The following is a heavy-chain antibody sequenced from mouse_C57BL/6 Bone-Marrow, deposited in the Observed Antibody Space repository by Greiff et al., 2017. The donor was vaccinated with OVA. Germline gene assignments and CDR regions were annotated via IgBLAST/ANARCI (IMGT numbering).Heavy chain of an antibody. D-gene: IGHD2-4*01. CDR3: AREYDYDVLMDY. Sequence: QVQLQQSGAELARPGASVKLSCTASGYTFPSYGISWVKQRPGQGLEWIGEIYPRSGNTYYNEQFKGKATLTADKSSSTAYMELRSLTSEDSAVYFCAREYDYDVLMDYWGQGTSVTVSS. V-gene: IGHV1-81*01. J-gene: IGHJ4*01. CDR1: GYTFPSYG. CDR2: IYPRSGNT.